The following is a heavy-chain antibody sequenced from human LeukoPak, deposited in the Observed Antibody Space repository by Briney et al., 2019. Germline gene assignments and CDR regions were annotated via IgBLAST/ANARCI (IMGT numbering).Heavy chain of an antibody. CDR3: AKGATVGKEALHI. CDR2: IIPMIGTA. CDR1: GGIFSNQV. D-gene: IGHD1-14*01. Sequence: ASVNVSCKASGGIFSNQVITWVRQAPGQGLEWMGRIIPMIGTAKSAQRFQGRVTFTADTSTNTAYMELSSLTSEDTAFYYCAKGATVGKEALHIWGQGALVSVSS. V-gene: IGHV1-69*04. J-gene: IGHJ3*02.